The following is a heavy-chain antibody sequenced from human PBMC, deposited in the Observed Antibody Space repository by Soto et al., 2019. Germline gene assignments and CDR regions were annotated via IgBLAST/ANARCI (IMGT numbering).Heavy chain of an antibody. V-gene: IGHV1-69*02. CDR2: IIPILGIA. CDR3: ARAPGYSSSQFDY. Sequence: QVQLVQSGAEVMKPGSSVKVSCKASGGTFSSYTISWVRQAPGQGLEWMGRIIPILGIANYAQKFQGRVTITADKSTSTAYMELSSLRSEDTAVYYCARAPGYSSSQFDYWGQGTLVTVSS. CDR1: GGTFSSYT. D-gene: IGHD6-13*01. J-gene: IGHJ4*02.